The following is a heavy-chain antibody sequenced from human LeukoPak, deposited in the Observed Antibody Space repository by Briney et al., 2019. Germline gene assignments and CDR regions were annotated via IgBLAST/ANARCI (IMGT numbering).Heavy chain of an antibody. J-gene: IGHJ4*02. D-gene: IGHD6-19*01. CDR2: INSDGSST. Sequence: GGSLRLSCAASGSTFSSYWMHWVRQAPGKGLVWVSRINSDGSSTSYADSVKGRFTISRDNAKNTLYLQMNSLRAEDTAVYYCARGWVIAVAGTYDYWGQGTLVTVSS. CDR1: GSTFSSYW. V-gene: IGHV3-74*01. CDR3: ARGWVIAVAGTYDY.